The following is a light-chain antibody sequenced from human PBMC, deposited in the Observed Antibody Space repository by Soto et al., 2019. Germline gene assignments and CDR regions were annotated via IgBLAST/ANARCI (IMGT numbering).Light chain of an antibody. V-gene: IGLV1-40*01. CDR1: TSNIGAGYD. J-gene: IGLJ3*02. CDR2: GST. Sequence: QSVLTQPPSESGAPGQRVAISCTGSTSNIGAGYDVHWYQQLPGTAPKVLIDGSTNRPSGVPDRFSGSKSGTSASLAITGLQAGDEADYFCQSFYSSLRSWVFGGGNKLAV. CDR3: QSFYSSLRSWV.